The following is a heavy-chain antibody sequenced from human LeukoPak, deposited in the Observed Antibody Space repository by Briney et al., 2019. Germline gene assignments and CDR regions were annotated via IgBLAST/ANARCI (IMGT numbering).Heavy chain of an antibody. D-gene: IGHD4-17*01. V-gene: IGHV4-59*02. CDR1: GGSVSSNY. CDR2: ILYSGST. CDR3: ARARGDYGWIDY. Sequence: SQTLSLTCTVSGGSVSSNYWSWIRQPPGRGLEWIGYILYSGSTNYHPSLKSRVNISADTSKNQVSLKLSSVTAADTAIYYCARARGDYGWIDYWGQGTLVTVSS. J-gene: IGHJ4*02.